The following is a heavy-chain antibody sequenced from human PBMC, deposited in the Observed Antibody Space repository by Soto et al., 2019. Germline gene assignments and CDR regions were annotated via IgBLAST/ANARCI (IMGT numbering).Heavy chain of an antibody. CDR2: IDWDDDK. CDR1: GFSLSTSGMC. V-gene: IGHV2-70*01. Sequence: SGPTLVNPTQTLTLTCTFSGFSLSTSGMCVSWIRQPPGKALEWLALIDWDDDKYYSTSLKTRLTISKDTSKNQVVLTMTNMDPVDTATYYCARQTSKGYSSGWADYYYYYGMDVWGQGTTVTVSS. J-gene: IGHJ6*02. D-gene: IGHD6-19*01. CDR3: ARQTSKGYSSGWADYYYYYGMDV.